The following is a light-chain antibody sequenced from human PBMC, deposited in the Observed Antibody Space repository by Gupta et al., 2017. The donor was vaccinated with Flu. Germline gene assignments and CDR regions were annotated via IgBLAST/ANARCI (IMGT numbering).Light chain of an antibody. Sequence: SYKLTQPPSVSVSPGQTAKITCSGDALPKQYVYWYQQRPGQAPVQVIYKDNERPSGIPERFSCSSSGTGGTLTISGVQGEDEADYYCQSADDTGTSVVFGGGTKLSVL. CDR1: ALPKQY. V-gene: IGLV3-25*02. CDR2: KDN. CDR3: QSADDTGTSVV. J-gene: IGLJ2*01.